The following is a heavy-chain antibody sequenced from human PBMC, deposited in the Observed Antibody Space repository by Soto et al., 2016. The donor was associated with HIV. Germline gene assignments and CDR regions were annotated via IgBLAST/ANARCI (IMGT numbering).Heavy chain of an antibody. V-gene: IGHV3-33*01. J-gene: IGHJ6*03. Sequence: VQLVESGGGVVQPGRSLRLSCVASGFTFSSYAMHWLRQAPGKGLEWVAIIWYDGTKNYYADSVKGRFTISRDNSKNVLYMQMNSLRAEDTAVYYCARCYGDFDYYFYYMDVWGKGPRSPSL. D-gene: IGHD4-17*01. CDR2: IWYDGTKN. CDR1: GFTFSSYA. CDR3: ARCYGDFDYYFYYMDV.